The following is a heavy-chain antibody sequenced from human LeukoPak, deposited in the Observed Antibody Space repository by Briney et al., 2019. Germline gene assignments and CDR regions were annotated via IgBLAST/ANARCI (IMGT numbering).Heavy chain of an antibody. CDR2: IYSSGST. J-gene: IGHJ2*01. D-gene: IGHD2-8*01. CDR1: GGSISGYY. V-gene: IGHV4-4*09. CDR3: ARRPLPYSRCTNGVCYTRDWYFDL. Sequence: PSETLSLTCTVSGGSISGYYWSWIRQPPGKGLEWIGYIYSSGSTNYNPSLKSRVTISVDTPKNQFSLKLSSVTAADTAVYYCARRPLPYSRCTNGVCYTRDWYFDLWGRGTLVTVSS.